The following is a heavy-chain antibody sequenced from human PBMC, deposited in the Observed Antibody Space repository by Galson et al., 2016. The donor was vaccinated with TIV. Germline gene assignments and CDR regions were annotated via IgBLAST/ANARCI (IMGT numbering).Heavy chain of an antibody. CDR2: ILPISATT. V-gene: IGHV1-69*05. Sequence: SVKVSCKASGGTLNNYAVNWVRQAPGQGLQWVGGILPISATTNYAQEFQGRVTLTTGESTSTVFMELSSLRPGDTAVYFCARDIPCGGSCYFFDDWGRGTLVTVSS. CDR1: GGTLNNYA. J-gene: IGHJ4*02. CDR3: ARDIPCGGSCYFFDD. D-gene: IGHD2-15*01.